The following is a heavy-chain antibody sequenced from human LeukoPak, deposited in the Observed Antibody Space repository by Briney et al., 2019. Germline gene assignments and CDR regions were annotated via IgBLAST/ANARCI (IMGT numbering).Heavy chain of an antibody. CDR3: ARAPYYYGSGSYYHDAFDI. CDR1: GYTFTGYY. Sequence: ASVKVSCKASGYTFTGYYMHWVRQAPGQGLEWMGWINPNSGGTNYAQKLQGRVTMTRDTSISTAYMELSRPRSEDTAGYYCARAPYYYGSGSYYHDAFDIWGQGTMVTVS. J-gene: IGHJ3*02. CDR2: INPNSGGT. V-gene: IGHV1-2*02. D-gene: IGHD3-10*01.